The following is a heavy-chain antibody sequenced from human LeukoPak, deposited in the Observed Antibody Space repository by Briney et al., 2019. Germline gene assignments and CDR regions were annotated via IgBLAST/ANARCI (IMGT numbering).Heavy chain of an antibody. CDR2: ITYKRSA. CDR1: NGFDSYYF. J-gene: IGHJ5*02. D-gene: IGHD2-21*02. Sequence: SETLSLTCAVYNGFDSYYFMLVRQPPGKGLEWIGEITYKRSANYNSSLMSRATISIDASQRQFSLKLTSVTAADTATYYCAVYGGDWQFLSWGQGTPVTVS. CDR3: AVYGGDWQFLS. V-gene: IGHV4-34*01.